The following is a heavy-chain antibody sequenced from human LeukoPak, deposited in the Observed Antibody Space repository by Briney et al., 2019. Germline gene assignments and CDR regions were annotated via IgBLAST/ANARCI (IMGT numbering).Heavy chain of an antibody. CDR1: GYTFTGYY. CDR3: ARDRGEMATIKYYYYMDV. D-gene: IGHD5-24*01. Sequence: GASVKVSCKASGYTFTGYYMHWVRQAPGQGLEWMGGIIPIFGTANYAQKFQGRVTITTDESTSTAYMELSSLRSEDTAVYYCARDRGEMATIKYYYYMDVWGKGTTVTASS. V-gene: IGHV1-69*05. J-gene: IGHJ6*03. CDR2: IIPIFGTA.